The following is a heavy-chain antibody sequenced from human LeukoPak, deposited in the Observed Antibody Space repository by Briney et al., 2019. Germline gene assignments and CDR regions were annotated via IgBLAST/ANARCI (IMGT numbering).Heavy chain of an antibody. J-gene: IGHJ4*02. V-gene: IGHV1-2*02. CDR3: ARVDYYDSSEGFDY. CDR1: GYTFTGYY. D-gene: IGHD3-22*01. Sequence: ASVKVSCKASGYTFTGYYMHWVRKPPAQGLERMGWINPNSGGANYAQKFQGRVTLTRHTSISTAYMELSRLRSDDTAGYYCARVDYYDSSEGFDYWGQGTLVTVSS. CDR2: INPNSGGA.